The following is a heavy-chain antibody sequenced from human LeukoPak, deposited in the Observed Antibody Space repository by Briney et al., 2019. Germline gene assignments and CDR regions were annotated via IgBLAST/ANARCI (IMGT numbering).Heavy chain of an antibody. V-gene: IGHV4-34*01. J-gene: IGHJ5*02. CDR2: INHSGST. CDR3: ARLLGTHINYFDP. Sequence: KPSETLSLTCAVYGGSFSGYYWSWIRQPPGKGLEWIGEINHSGSTNYNPSLKSRVTISVDTSKNQFSLKLSSVTAADTAVYYCARLLGTHINYFDPWGQGTLVTVSS. D-gene: IGHD2-21*01. CDR1: GGSFSGYY.